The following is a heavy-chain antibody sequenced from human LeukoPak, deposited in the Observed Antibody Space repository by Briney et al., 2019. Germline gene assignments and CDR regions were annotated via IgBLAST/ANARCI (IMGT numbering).Heavy chain of an antibody. V-gene: IGHV3-7*01. CDR3: ARFDISGSLGAFDI. Sequence: GGSLRLSCAASGFTFSSFWMSWVRQAPGKGLEWVANIKQDGSEKYYVDSVKGRFTISRDNAKNSLYLQMNSLRAEDTAVYYCARFDISGSLGAFDIWGQGTMVTVSS. D-gene: IGHD1-26*01. CDR1: GFTFSSFW. CDR2: IKQDGSEK. J-gene: IGHJ3*02.